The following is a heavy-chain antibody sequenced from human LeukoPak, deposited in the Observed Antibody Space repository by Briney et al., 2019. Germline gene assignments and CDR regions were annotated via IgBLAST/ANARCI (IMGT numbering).Heavy chain of an antibody. J-gene: IGHJ4*02. CDR1: GYTFTGHY. V-gene: IGHV1-2*02. D-gene: IGHD1-26*01. CDR2: INPNIGDT. Sequence: ASVKVSCKASGYTFTGHYLHWVRQAPGQGLEWMGWINPNIGDTNYAQKIQGRVTMTRDTSISTAYMELSRLRSDDTAVYYCARGRVGATTWYFDYWGQGTLVTVSS. CDR3: ARGRVGATTWYFDY.